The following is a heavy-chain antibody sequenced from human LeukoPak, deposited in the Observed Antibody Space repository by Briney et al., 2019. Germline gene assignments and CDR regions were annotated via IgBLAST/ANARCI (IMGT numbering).Heavy chain of an antibody. V-gene: IGHV4-39*01. Sequence: SETLSLTCSVSGDSISSSSYYWGWLRQPPGKGLDWIGNIYYSGSTYYNPSLNSRVTISLDTSKNQFSLKLSSVTAADTAVYYCARGRWALGYYYYGMDVWGQGTTVTVSS. CDR2: IYYSGST. J-gene: IGHJ6*02. CDR3: ARGRWALGYYYYGMDV. CDR1: GDSISSSSYY. D-gene: IGHD5-24*01.